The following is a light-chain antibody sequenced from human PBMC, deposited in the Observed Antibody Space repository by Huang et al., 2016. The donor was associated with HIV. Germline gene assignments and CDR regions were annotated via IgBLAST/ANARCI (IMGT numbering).Light chain of an antibody. CDR2: DTS. Sequence: EIVLTQSPATLSLSPGERATLSCKASPSVSSSLAWYQQKPGQAPRLLIYDTSNRATGIPARCSGRESGTDFTLTLSSLEPEDFAVYYCQQRSNWPLFTFGPGTKVDIK. V-gene: IGKV3-11*01. CDR1: PSVSSS. J-gene: IGKJ3*01. CDR3: QQRSNWPLFT.